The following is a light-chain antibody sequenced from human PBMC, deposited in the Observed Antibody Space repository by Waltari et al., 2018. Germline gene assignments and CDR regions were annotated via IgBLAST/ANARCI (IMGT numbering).Light chain of an antibody. Sequence: DIQMTQSPSSLSASVGDRVTITCQASQDISNYLNWYQQKPGKAPKLLIYDASKLETGVPSRFSGSGSGTDFTFTISSLQPEDIATYYCQQYDNLATFGGGTKVEIK. CDR2: DAS. J-gene: IGKJ4*01. CDR1: QDISNY. V-gene: IGKV1-33*01. CDR3: QQYDNLAT.